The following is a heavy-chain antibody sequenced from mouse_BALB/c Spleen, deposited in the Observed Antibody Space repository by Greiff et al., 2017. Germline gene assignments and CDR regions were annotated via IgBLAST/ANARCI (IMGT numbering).Heavy chain of an antibody. D-gene: IGHD2-1*01. V-gene: IGHV5-4*02. CDR1: GFTFSDYY. J-gene: IGHJ3*01. CDR2: ISDGGSYT. Sequence: DVQLVESGGGLVKPGGSLKLSCAASGFTFSDYYMYWVRQTPEKRLEWVATISDGGSYTYYPDSVKGRFTISRDNAKNNLYLQMSSLKSEDTAMYYCARDGGNYGNYGWFAYWGQGTLVTVSA. CDR3: ARDGGNYGNYGWFAY.